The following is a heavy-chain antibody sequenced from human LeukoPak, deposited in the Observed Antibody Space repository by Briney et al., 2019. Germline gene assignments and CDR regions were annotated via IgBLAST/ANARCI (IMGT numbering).Heavy chain of an antibody. CDR1: GGTFSSYA. V-gene: IGHV1-69*13. Sequence: GASVKVSCKASGGTFSSYAISWVRQAPGQGLEWMGGIIPIFGTANYAQKFQGRVTITADESTSTAYMELSSLRSEDTAVYYCARDSRRLSYSSSLGYWGQGTLVTVSS. CDR2: IIPIFGTA. J-gene: IGHJ4*02. CDR3: ARDSRRLSYSSSLGY. D-gene: IGHD6-6*01.